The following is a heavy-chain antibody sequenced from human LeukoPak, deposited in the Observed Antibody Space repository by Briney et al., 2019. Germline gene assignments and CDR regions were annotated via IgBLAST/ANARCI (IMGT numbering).Heavy chain of an antibody. CDR1: GYSFTSYW. Sequence: GESLKISCKGSGYSFTSYWISWVRQMPGKGLEWMGRIDPSDSYTNYSPSFQGHVTISADKSISTAYLQWSSLKASDTAMYYCARHEGIAVADHYYYYGMDVWGQGTTVTVSS. CDR2: IDPSDSYT. J-gene: IGHJ6*02. CDR3: ARHEGIAVADHYYYYGMDV. V-gene: IGHV5-10-1*01. D-gene: IGHD6-19*01.